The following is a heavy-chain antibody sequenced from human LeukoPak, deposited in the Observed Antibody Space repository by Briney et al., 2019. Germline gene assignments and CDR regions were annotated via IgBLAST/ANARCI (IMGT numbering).Heavy chain of an antibody. D-gene: IGHD3-22*01. CDR2: IKQDGSEK. J-gene: IGHJ4*02. CDR1: GFTFSSYW. V-gene: IGHV3-7*01. Sequence: PGGSLRLSCAASGFTFSSYWMSWVRQAPGKGLEWVANIKQDGSEKYYADSVKGRFTISRDNSKNTLYLQMNSLRAEDTAVYYCAKEGGRYYDSRLDWGQGTLVTVSS. CDR3: AKEGGRYYDSRLD.